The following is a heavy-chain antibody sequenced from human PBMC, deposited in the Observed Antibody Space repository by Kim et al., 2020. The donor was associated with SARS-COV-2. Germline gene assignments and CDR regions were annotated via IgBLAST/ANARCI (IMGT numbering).Heavy chain of an antibody. CDR2: IYPGDSDT. CDR3: ARHGGYCSSTSCYRGGLYYYYYGMDV. D-gene: IGHD2-2*01. CDR1: GYSFTSYW. J-gene: IGHJ6*01. V-gene: IGHV5-51*01. Sequence: GESLKISCKGSGYSFTSYWIGWVRQMPGKGLEWMGIIYPGDSDTRYSPSFQGQVTISADKSISTAYLQWSSLKASDTAMYYCARHGGYCSSTSCYRGGLYYYYYGMDVWGQGTTVTVSS.